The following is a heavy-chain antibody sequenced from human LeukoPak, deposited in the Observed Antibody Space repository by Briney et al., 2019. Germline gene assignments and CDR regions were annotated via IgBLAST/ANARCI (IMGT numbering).Heavy chain of an antibody. Sequence: SETLSLTCTVSGGSISSGGYYWSWIRQHPGKGLEWIGYIYYSGSTYYNPSLKSRVTISVDTSKNQFSLKLSSVTAADTAVYYCARGGSISWFGVYYGMDVWGQGTTVTVSS. V-gene: IGHV4-31*03. CDR2: IYYSGST. CDR1: GGSISSGGYY. D-gene: IGHD2-2*01. CDR3: ARGGSISWFGVYYGMDV. J-gene: IGHJ6*02.